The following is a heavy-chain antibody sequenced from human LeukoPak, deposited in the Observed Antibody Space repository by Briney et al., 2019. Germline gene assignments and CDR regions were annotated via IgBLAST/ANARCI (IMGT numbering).Heavy chain of an antibody. J-gene: IGHJ3*02. D-gene: IGHD6-13*01. V-gene: IGHV1-24*01. CDR3: ATGFQSWYTGWVPHDAFDI. CDR2: FDPEDGET. Sequence: ASVKVSCKVSGYTLTELSMHWVRQAPGKGLEWMGGFDPEDGETIYAQKFQGRVTMTEDTSTDTAYMELSSLRSEDTAVYYCATGFQSWYTGWVPHDAFDIWGQGTMVTVSS. CDR1: GYTLTELS.